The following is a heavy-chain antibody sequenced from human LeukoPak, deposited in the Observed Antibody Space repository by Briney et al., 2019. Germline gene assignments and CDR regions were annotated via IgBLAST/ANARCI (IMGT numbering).Heavy chain of an antibody. CDR3: ARDNGRYCTNGVCYLPGAFDI. V-gene: IGHV4-34*01. Sequence: SETLSLTCAVYGGSFSGYYWSWIRQPPGKGLEWIGSIYYSGSTYYNPSLKSRVTISVDTSKNQFSLKLSSVTAADTAVYYCARDNGRYCTNGVCYLPGAFDIWGQGTMVTVSS. CDR1: GGSFSGYY. J-gene: IGHJ3*02. D-gene: IGHD2-8*01. CDR2: IYYSGST.